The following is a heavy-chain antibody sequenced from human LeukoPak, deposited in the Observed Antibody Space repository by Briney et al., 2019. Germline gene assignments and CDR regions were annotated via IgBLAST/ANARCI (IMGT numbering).Heavy chain of an antibody. D-gene: IGHD6-6*01. CDR2: IYYSGST. CDR3: AREGSSSLGAFDI. V-gene: IGHV4-39*07. CDR1: GASISSGNYY. Sequence: PSETLSLTCTVSGASISSGNYYWGWIRQPPGKGLEWIGSIYYSGSTYYNPSLKSRVTISVDTSKNQFSLKLSSVTAADTAVYYCAREGSSSLGAFDIWGQGTMVTVSS. J-gene: IGHJ3*02.